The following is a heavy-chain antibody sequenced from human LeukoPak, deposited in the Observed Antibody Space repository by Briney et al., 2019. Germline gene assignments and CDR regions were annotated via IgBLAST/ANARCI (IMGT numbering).Heavy chain of an antibody. CDR1: GFTFSSYW. Sequence: GGSLRLSCAASGFTFSSYWMSWVRQAPGKGLEWVANIKQDGSEKYYVDSVKGRFTISRDNAKNSLYLQMNSLRAEDTAVYYCARVGRALRYDSSGYEFDYWGQGTLVTVSS. J-gene: IGHJ4*02. CDR2: IKQDGSEK. CDR3: ARVGRALRYDSSGYEFDY. D-gene: IGHD3-22*01. V-gene: IGHV3-7*01.